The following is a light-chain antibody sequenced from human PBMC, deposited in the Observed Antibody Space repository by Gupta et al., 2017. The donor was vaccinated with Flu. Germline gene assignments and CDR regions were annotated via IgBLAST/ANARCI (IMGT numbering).Light chain of an antibody. J-gene: IGKJ3*01. V-gene: IGKV3-15*01. Sequence: ELVMTQSPATLSVSPGERATLSCRASQSVSSNLAWYQQKPGQAPRLLIYGASTRATGIPARFSGSGSGTEFTLTISSLQSEDVAVDYCQQYNNWPPVTFGPGTKVDIK. CDR1: QSVSSN. CDR2: GAS. CDR3: QQYNNWPPVT.